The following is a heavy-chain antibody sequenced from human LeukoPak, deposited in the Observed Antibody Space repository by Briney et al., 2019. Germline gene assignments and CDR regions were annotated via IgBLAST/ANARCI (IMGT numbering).Heavy chain of an antibody. J-gene: IGHJ4*02. CDR3: ARDRAYQLDY. CDR2: IKSDGSGT. CDR1: GFTFSSYW. Sequence: PGGSLSLSCAASGFTFSSYWMHWVRQAPGKGLVRVSRIKSDGSGTSYADSVKGRFTISRDNAKNTLYLQMNSLRAEDTAVYYCARDRAYQLDYWGQGTLVTVSS. V-gene: IGHV3-74*01. D-gene: IGHD2-2*01.